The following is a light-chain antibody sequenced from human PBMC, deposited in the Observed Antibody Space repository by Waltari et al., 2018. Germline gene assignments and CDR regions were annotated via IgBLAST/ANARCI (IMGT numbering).Light chain of an antibody. J-gene: IGLJ1*01. CDR3: SSYTSSSTYV. CDR1: SSDVGGYNY. V-gene: IGLV2-14*01. Sequence: QSALTQPASVSGSPGQSITISCTGTSSDVGGYNYVPRYQQHPGKAPKLMIYDVSKRPSGVSNRFSGSKSGNTASLTISGLQAEDEADYYCSSYTSSSTYVFGTGTKVTVL. CDR2: DVS.